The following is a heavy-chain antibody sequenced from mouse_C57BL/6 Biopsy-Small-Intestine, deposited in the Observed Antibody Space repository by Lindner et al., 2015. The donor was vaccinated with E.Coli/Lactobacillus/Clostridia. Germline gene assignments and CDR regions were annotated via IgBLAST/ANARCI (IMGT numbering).Heavy chain of an antibody. CDR3: ARSAYSNYVNWYFDV. Sequence: QLQESGAELARPGTSVKLSCKASGFTFTSYSINWVKQRTGQGLEWVGDTHPSNGNTYFNEKFKGKATLTADKSSSTAYMELRSLTSEDSAVYFCARSAYSNYVNWYFDVWGTGTTVTVSS. V-gene: IGHV1-81*01. CDR2: THPSNGNT. D-gene: IGHD2-5*01. J-gene: IGHJ1*03. CDR1: GFTFTSYS.